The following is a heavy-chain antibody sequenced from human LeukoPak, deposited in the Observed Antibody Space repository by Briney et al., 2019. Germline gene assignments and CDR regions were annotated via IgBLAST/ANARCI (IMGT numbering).Heavy chain of an antibody. J-gene: IGHJ4*02. V-gene: IGHV1-18*01. CDR1: GYTFSTYG. CDR2: TSAYTGNT. D-gene: IGHD6-13*01. Sequence: ASVKVSCKASGYTFSTYGISWVRQAPGQGLEWMGRTSAYTGNTNYAQKFQGKVTMTTDTSTSTAYMELRSLTSDDTAVYYCARGSSTWYFEYWGPGTLVTVPS. CDR3: ARGSSTWYFEY.